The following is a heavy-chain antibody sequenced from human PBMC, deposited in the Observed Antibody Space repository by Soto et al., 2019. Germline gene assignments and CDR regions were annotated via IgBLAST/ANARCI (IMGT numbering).Heavy chain of an antibody. V-gene: IGHV1-69*01. Sequence: QVQLVQSGAEVKKPGSSVKVSCKASGGTFSSYAISWVRQAPGQGLEWMGGIIPISGTANYAQKFQGRVTNNADESKSTAYVELSSLRSEDTAVYYCARSQGSSTSLEIYYYYYYGMEVWGQGTTVTVSS. D-gene: IGHD2-2*01. CDR2: IIPISGTA. CDR3: ARSQGSSTSLEIYYYYYYGMEV. J-gene: IGHJ6*02. CDR1: GGTFSSYA.